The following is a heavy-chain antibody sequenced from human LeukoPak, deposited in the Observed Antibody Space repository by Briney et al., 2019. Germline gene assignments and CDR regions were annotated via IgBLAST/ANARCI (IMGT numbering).Heavy chain of an antibody. CDR3: AREYFDY. J-gene: IGHJ4*02. V-gene: IGHV3-7*03. CDR2: IRQDGSEK. CDR1: GFTPSNCG. Sequence: PGGSLRLSCSGSGFTPSNCGMSWVRQAPGKGLEWVANIRQDGSEKYYVESVKGRFTISRDNAKNSLYLQMNSLRAEDTAVYYCAREYFDYWGQGTLVTVSS.